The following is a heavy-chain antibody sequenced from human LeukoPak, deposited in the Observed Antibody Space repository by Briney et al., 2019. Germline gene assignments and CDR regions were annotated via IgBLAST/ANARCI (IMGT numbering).Heavy chain of an antibody. V-gene: IGHV1-46*01. J-gene: IGHJ4*02. D-gene: IGHD3-9*01. Sequence: ASVKVSCKASGYTFTSYYMHWVRQAPGQGLEWMGIINPSGGSTSYAQKFQGRVTMTRDTSTSTVYMELSSLRSEDTAVYYCASETLILTVVPAFYYFDYWGQGTLVTVSS. CDR2: INPSGGST. CDR3: ASETLILTVVPAFYYFDY. CDR1: GYTFTSYY.